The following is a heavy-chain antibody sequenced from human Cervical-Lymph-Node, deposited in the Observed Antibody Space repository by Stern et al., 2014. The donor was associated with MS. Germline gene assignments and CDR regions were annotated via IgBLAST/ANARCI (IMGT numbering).Heavy chain of an antibody. J-gene: IGHJ4*02. CDR2: INHSGSA. CDR1: GGSFSGYY. CDR3: ASRAHSSSWYRDY. Sequence: QVQLQQWGAGLLKSSETLSLTCAVYGGSFSGYYWNWIRQPPGKGLEWIGEINHSGSATYNPYTKSRVTISVATSTNQLPLKMGSVTAADTAVYYCASRAHSSSWYRDYWGQGTLVSVAS. V-gene: IGHV4-34*01. D-gene: IGHD6-13*01.